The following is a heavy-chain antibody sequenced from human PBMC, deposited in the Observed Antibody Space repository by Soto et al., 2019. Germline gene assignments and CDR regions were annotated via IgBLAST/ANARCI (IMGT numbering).Heavy chain of an antibody. D-gene: IGHD4-17*01. CDR2: IYYSGST. V-gene: IGHV4-30-4*01. CDR3: ARDVSDGDSDY. Sequence: PSETLSLTCTVSGGSISSGDCYWSWIRQPPGKGLEWIGYIYYSGSTYYNPSLKSRVTISVDTSKNQFSLKLSSVTAADTAVYYCARDVSDGDSDYWGQGTLVTVSS. CDR1: GGSISSGDCY. J-gene: IGHJ4*02.